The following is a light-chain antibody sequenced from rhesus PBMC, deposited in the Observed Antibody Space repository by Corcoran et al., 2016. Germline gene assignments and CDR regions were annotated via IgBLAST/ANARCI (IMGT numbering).Light chain of an antibody. Sequence: EIVMTQSPATLSLSPGERATLSCRASQSVSSSLAWYQQKPGQAPRLLIYGAPSRATGIPDRFSGSGFGTEFTLTISSLGPEDFAVYYCQQYSNWPLTFGGGTKVESK. CDR2: GAP. CDR1: QSVSSS. V-gene: IGKV3-42*03. J-gene: IGKJ4*01. CDR3: QQYSNWPLT.